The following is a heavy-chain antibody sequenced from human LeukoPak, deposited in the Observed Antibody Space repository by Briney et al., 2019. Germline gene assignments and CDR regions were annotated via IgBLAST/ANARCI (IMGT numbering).Heavy chain of an antibody. CDR3: ARLHSSGYFDVGGYFDY. V-gene: IGHV4-31*03. CDR2: IYYSGST. CDR1: GGSISSGGYY. Sequence: SETLSLTCTVSGGSISSGGYYWSWIRQHPGKGLEWTGYIYYSGSTYYNPSLKSRVTISVDTSKNQFSLKLSSVTAADTAVYYCARLHSSGYFDVGGYFDYWGQGTLVTVSS. J-gene: IGHJ4*02. D-gene: IGHD3-22*01.